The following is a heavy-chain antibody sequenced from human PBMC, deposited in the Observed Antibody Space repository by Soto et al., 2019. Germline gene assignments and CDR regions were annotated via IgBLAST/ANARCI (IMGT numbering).Heavy chain of an antibody. V-gene: IGHV1-2*02. J-gene: IGHJ4*02. CDR1: GYAFSGYY. CDR2: INPKSGAT. Sequence: ASVKVCCKASGYAFSGYYIHWGRHAPGQGLEWMGWINPKSGATNSAQKFQGRVTMTWDTSITSAYMELSSLTSDDTAVYFCARESPIVCARCFDYWRQGILVTVS. CDR3: ARESPIVCARCFDY. D-gene: IGHD1-26*01.